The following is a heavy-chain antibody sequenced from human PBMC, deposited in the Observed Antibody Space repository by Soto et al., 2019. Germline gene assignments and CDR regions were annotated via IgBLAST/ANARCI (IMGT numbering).Heavy chain of an antibody. CDR2: ISAYNGNT. V-gene: IGHV1-18*04. CDR1: GYTFTSYG. CDR3: ARFGQDYYYYGMDV. D-gene: IGHD3-10*01. Sequence: ASVKVSCKASGYTFTSYGISCVRQAPGQGLEWMGWISAYNGNTNYAQKLQGRVTMTTDTSTSTAYMELRSLRSDDTAVYYCARFGQDYYYYGMDVWGQGTTVTVSS. J-gene: IGHJ6*02.